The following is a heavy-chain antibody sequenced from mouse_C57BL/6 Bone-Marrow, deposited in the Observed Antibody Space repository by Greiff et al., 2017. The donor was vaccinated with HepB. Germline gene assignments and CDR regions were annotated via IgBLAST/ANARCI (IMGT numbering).Heavy chain of an antibody. Sequence: EVQRVESGGDLVKPGGSLKLSCAASGFTFSSYGMSWVRQTPDKRLEWVATISSGGSYTYYPDSVKGRFTISRDNAKNTLYLQMSSLKSEDTAMYYCARHRSSGRYFDVWGTGTTVTVSS. V-gene: IGHV5-6*01. J-gene: IGHJ1*03. CDR3: ARHRSSGRYFDV. CDR1: GFTFSSYG. D-gene: IGHD3-1*01. CDR2: ISSGGSYT.